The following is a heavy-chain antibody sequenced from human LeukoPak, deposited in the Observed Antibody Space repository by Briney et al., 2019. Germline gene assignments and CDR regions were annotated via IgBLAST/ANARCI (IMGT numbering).Heavy chain of an antibody. J-gene: IGHJ3*01. CDR1: GYSFTNYW. CDR3: ARRDARHDAFDV. V-gene: IGHV5-51*01. Sequence: GESLKISCKGYGYSFTNYWIGWVRQMPEKGLEWMGIIYPGDSDTRYRPSFQGQVTISADKSISTAYLQWRSLKASDTAMYYCARRDARHDAFDVWGQGTMVTVAS. CDR2: IYPGDSDT.